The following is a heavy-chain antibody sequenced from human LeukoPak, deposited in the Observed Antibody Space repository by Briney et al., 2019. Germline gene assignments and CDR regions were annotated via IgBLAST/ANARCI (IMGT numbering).Heavy chain of an antibody. V-gene: IGHV3-7*01. D-gene: IGHD6-6*01. CDR3: ARESFAARWD. Sequence: GGSLRLSCAASGFTFSSYWMSWVRQAPGKGLEWVANIKQDGSEKSYVDSAKGRFTISRDNANNLLYLQMNSLRAEDTAVYYCARESFAARWDWGQGTLVTVSS. CDR1: GFTFSSYW. CDR2: IKQDGSEK. J-gene: IGHJ4*02.